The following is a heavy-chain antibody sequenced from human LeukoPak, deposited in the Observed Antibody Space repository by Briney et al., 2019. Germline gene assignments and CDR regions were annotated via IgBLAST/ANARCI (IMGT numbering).Heavy chain of an antibody. Sequence: SQTLSLTCTVSGDSLSSGCYHWSWIPQHPGKVLEWIGYIYYSGSTYSNPSLKSRVTISVDTSKNQFSMKLRSVTAADTAVYYCASGFRYRYGILDYWGQGTLVTVSS. CDR2: IYYSGST. CDR3: ASGFRYRYGILDY. V-gene: IGHV4-31*03. D-gene: IGHD5-18*01. J-gene: IGHJ4*02. CDR1: GDSLSSGCYH.